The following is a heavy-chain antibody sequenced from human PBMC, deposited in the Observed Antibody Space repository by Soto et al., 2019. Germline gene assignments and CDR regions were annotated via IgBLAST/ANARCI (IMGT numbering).Heavy chain of an antibody. V-gene: IGHV4-39*01. CDR3: ARRLRFPYCMDV. D-gene: IGHD3-3*01. CDR1: GGSISSSSYY. J-gene: IGHJ6*02. Sequence: QLQLQESGPGLVKPSETLSLTCTVSGGSISSSSYYWGWIRQPPGMGLEWIGSIYYSGSTYYNPSLKSRVTISVHTSKNQFSLKLSSVTAADTAVYFCARRLRFPYCMDVWGQGTTVTVSS. CDR2: IYYSGST.